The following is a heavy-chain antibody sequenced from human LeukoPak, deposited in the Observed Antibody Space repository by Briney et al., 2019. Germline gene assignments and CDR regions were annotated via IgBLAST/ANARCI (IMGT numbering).Heavy chain of an antibody. V-gene: IGHV3-66*01. Sequence: GGSLRLSCAASGFTVSSNYMSWVRQAPGKGLEWVSVIYSGGSTYYADSVKCRFTISRDNSKNTLYLQLNSLRAEDTAVYYCARDMTTVTTGDYWGQGTLVTVSS. J-gene: IGHJ4*02. D-gene: IGHD4-17*01. CDR1: GFTVSSNY. CDR3: ARDMTTVTTGDY. CDR2: IYSGGST.